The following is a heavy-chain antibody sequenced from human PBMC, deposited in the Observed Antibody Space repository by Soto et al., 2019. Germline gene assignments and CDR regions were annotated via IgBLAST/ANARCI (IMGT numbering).Heavy chain of an antibody. D-gene: IGHD4-17*01. CDR1: GGSISSGGYY. Sequence: QVQLQESGPGLVKPSQTLSLTCTVSGGSISSGGYYWSWIRQHPGKGLEWIGYIYYSGSTYYNPSLKSRGTISVDTYKNQFSLKLSSVTAADTAVYYCARVDCATVVTFFDYWGQGTLVTVSS. J-gene: IGHJ4*02. CDR2: IYYSGST. V-gene: IGHV4-31*03. CDR3: ARVDCATVVTFFDY.